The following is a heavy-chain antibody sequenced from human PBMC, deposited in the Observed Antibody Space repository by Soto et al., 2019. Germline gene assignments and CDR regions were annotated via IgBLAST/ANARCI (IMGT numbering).Heavy chain of an antibody. CDR1: GGSISSTYYY. CDR3: ASLYCGGDCYLGQYYFDY. Sequence: PSETLSLTCTVSGGSISSTYYYWDWIRQPPGKGLEWIGSVHYSGSTYYNPSLKSRVTISVDTSKNQFSLKVTSVTAADTAVYFCASLYCGGDCYLGQYYFDYWGQGALVTVSS. J-gene: IGHJ4*02. V-gene: IGHV4-39*01. D-gene: IGHD2-21*02. CDR2: VHYSGST.